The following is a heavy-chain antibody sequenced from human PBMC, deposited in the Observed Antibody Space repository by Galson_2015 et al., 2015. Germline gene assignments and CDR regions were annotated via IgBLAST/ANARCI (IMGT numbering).Heavy chain of an antibody. CDR2: ISSSGSTI. Sequence: SLRLSCAASGFTFSSYEMNWVRQAPGKGLEWVSYISSSGSTIYYADSVKGRFTISRDNAKNSLYLQMNSLRAEDTAVYYCARARYSSSWHTSGGYFQHWGQGTLVTVSS. J-gene: IGHJ1*01. V-gene: IGHV3-48*03. CDR1: GFTFSSYE. D-gene: IGHD6-13*01. CDR3: ARARYSSSWHTSGGYFQH.